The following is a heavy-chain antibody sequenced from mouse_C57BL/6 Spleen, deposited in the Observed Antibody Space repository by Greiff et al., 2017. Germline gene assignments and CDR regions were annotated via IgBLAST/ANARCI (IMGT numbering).Heavy chain of an antibody. J-gene: IGHJ2*01. Sequence: QVQLQQSGAELVMPGASVKLSCKASGYTFTSYWMHWVKQRPGQGLEWIGEIDPSDSYTNYNQKFKGKSTLTVDKSSSTAYMQLSSLTSEDSAVYYWARRDYDYFDYWGQGTTLTVSS. CDR2: IDPSDSYT. D-gene: IGHD2-4*01. CDR3: ARRDYDYFDY. CDR1: GYTFTSYW. V-gene: IGHV1-69*01.